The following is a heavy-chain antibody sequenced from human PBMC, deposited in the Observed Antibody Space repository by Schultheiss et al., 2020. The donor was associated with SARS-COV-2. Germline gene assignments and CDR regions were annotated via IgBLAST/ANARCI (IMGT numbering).Heavy chain of an antibody. CDR1: GGSISSGSYY. V-gene: IGHV4-61*01. CDR3: ARARGRITMPNWFDP. Sequence: SETLSLTCTVSGGSISSGSYYWSWIRQPPGKGLEWIGYIYYNGVTNYNPSLRGRVTISIHTSKTQFSLKLRSVTAADTAVYYCARARGRITMPNWFDPWGQGTLVTVSS. CDR2: IYYNGVT. J-gene: IGHJ5*02. D-gene: IGHD3-10*01.